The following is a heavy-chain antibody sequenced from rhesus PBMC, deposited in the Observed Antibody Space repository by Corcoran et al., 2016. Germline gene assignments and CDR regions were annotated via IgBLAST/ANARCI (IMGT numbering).Heavy chain of an antibody. Sequence: QVQLQESGPGLVKPSETLSLTCAVSCCSFSGYYWGWIRQPPGKGLEWIGYISGSSGSTDDNPSRKSRVTISTDTSKNQFSLKRSSVTAADTAVYYCARDNWIAAAVDYWGQGVLVTVSS. V-gene: IGHV4-165*01. D-gene: IGHD6-43*01. J-gene: IGHJ4*01. CDR1: CCSFSGYY. CDR3: ARDNWIAAAVDY. CDR2: ISGSSGST.